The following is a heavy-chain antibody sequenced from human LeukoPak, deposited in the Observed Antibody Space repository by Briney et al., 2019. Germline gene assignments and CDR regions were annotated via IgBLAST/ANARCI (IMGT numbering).Heavy chain of an antibody. CDR1: GGSISSGGYS. J-gene: IGHJ6*02. V-gene: IGHV4-30-2*01. CDR3: ARALVRGVGSDYYYGMDV. D-gene: IGHD3-10*01. CDR2: IYHSGST. Sequence: SETLSLTCAVSGGSISSGGYSWSWIRQPPGKGLEWIGYIYHSGSTYYNPSLKSRVTISVDRSKNQFSLKLSSVTAADTAVNYCARALVRGVGSDYYYGMDVWGQGTTVTVSS.